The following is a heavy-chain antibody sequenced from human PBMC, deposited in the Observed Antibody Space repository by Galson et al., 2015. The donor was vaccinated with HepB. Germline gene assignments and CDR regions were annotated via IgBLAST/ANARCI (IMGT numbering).Heavy chain of an antibody. CDR2: ISGSSRTI. CDR3: ARDEGATAGAFDL. Sequence: SLRLSCAASGFTFSIYEMNWVRQAPGKGLEWVSYISGSSRTIYYADSVKGRFTISRDNAKKSLYLLMHSLRVEDTAVYYCARDEGATAGAFDLWGQGTLVTVSS. CDR1: GFTFSIYE. V-gene: IGHV3-48*03. J-gene: IGHJ3*01.